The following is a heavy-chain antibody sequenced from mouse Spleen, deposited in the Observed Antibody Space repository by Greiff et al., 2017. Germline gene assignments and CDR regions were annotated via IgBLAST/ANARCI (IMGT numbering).Heavy chain of an antibody. Sequence: EVQLQQSGPELVKPGASVKISCKASGYSFTGYYMNWVKQSPEKSLEWIGEINPSTGGTTYNQKFKAKATLTVDKSSSTAYMQLKSLTSEDSAVYYCARWGDYDGPFAYWGQGTLVTVSA. CDR2: INPSTGGT. V-gene: IGHV1-42*01. D-gene: IGHD2-3*01. CDR3: ARWGDYDGPFAY. CDR1: GYSFTGYY. J-gene: IGHJ3*01.